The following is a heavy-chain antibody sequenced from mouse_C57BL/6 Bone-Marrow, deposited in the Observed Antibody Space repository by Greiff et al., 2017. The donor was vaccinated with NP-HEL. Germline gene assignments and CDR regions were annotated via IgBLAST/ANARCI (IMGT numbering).Heavy chain of an antibody. CDR1: GYTFTSYG. Sequence: QVQLQQSGAELARPGASVKLSCKASGYTFTSYGISWVKQRTGQGLEWIGEIYPRSGNTYYNEKFKGKATLTADKSSSTAYMELRRLTSEDSAVYFCARWDSSGLPFAYWGQGTLVTVSA. V-gene: IGHV1-81*01. J-gene: IGHJ3*01. CDR3: ARWDSSGLPFAY. D-gene: IGHD3-2*02. CDR2: IYPRSGNT.